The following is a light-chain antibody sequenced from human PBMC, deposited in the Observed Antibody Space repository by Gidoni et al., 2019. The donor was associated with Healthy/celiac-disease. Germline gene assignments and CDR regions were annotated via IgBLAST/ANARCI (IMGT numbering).Light chain of an antibody. CDR1: QSVSSSY. Sequence: IVLTQSPGPLSLSPGERATLSYKASQSVSSSYLAWYQQQPGQAPRLLIYGASSRATGIPDRCSGSGSGTDFTLTISRLEPEDFAVYYCQQYGSSFWTFGQGTKVEIK. CDR3: QQYGSSFWT. V-gene: IGKV3-20*01. J-gene: IGKJ1*01. CDR2: GAS.